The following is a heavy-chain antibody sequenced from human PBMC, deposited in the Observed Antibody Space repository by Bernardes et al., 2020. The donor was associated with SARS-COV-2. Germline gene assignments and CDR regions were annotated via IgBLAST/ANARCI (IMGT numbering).Heavy chain of an antibody. D-gene: IGHD6-13*01. Sequence: AALKVSCKVSGYTLIALSMHWVRQAPGQGLEWMGGFDPEDGETIYAQKFQGRVTMTEDTSTDTAYMELSSLRSEDTAVYYCATDSQLVVGNWFDPWGQGTLVTVSS. CDR3: ATDSQLVVGNWFDP. CDR1: GYTLIALS. V-gene: IGHV1-24*01. J-gene: IGHJ5*02. CDR2: FDPEDGET.